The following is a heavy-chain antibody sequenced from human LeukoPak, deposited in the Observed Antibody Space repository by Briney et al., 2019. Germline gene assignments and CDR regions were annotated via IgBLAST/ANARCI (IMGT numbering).Heavy chain of an antibody. V-gene: IGHV4-38-2*02. CDR3: AKGDYDSSGSLLNNWFDP. D-gene: IGHD3-22*01. J-gene: IGHJ5*02. Sequence: SETLSLTCTVSGYSISSGYYWGWIRQPPGKGLEWIGSIYHSGSTYYNLSLKSRVTISIDTSKNQFSLKLTSVTAADTAVYYCAKGDYDSSGSLLNNWFDPWGQGTLVTVSS. CDR2: IYHSGST. CDR1: GYSISSGYY.